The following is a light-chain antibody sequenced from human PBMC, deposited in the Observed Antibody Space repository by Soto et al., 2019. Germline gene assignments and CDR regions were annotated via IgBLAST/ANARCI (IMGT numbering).Light chain of an antibody. J-gene: IGLJ3*02. Sequence: QSVLTQSPSASGTPGQRVTISCSGSSSNIGSNYLYWYQQLPGTAPKLLIYRNNQRPSGVPDRFSGSKSGTSASLAISGLRSEDEADYYCAAWDDSLSGHWVFGGGTKLTVL. CDR3: AAWDDSLSGHWV. CDR2: RNN. CDR1: SSNIGSNY. V-gene: IGLV1-47*01.